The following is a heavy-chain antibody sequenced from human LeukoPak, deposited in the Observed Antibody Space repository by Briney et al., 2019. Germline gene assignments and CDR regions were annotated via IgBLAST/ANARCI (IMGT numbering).Heavy chain of an antibody. V-gene: IGHV1-46*01. J-gene: IGHJ3*02. CDR1: GYTFTSYY. CDR2: INPSGGST. CDR3: ARPLLYYDSSGYPVDHDAFDI. D-gene: IGHD3-22*01. Sequence: GASVKVSCKASGYTFTSYYMHWVRQAPGQGLEWMGIINPSGGSTSYAQKFQGRVTMTRDTSTSTAYMELRSLRSDDTAVYYCARPLLYYDSSGYPVDHDAFDIWGQGTMVTVSS.